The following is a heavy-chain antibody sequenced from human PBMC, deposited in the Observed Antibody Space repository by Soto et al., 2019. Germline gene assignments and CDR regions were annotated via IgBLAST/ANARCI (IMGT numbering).Heavy chain of an antibody. Sequence: GGSLRLSCAASGFTFSSYSMNWVRQAPGKGLEWVSSISSSSSYIYYADSVKGRFTISRDNAKNSLYLQMNSLRAEDTAVYYCARVNGTLNYMEVWGKGTTVTVSS. D-gene: IGHD1-20*01. CDR3: ARVNGTLNYMEV. CDR1: GFTFSSYS. CDR2: ISSSSSYI. V-gene: IGHV3-21*01. J-gene: IGHJ6*03.